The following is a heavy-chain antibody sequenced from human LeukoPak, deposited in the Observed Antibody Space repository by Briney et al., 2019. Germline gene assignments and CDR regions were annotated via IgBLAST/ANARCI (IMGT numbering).Heavy chain of an antibody. D-gene: IGHD3-22*01. CDR2: IYSGGSI. CDR1: GFTFNNAW. J-gene: IGHJ4*02. CDR3: ARAPGYDIAGYYYGAFDY. V-gene: IGHV3-66*01. Sequence: GGSLRLPCAASGFTFNNAWMNWVGQAPGKGLEWVSVIYSGGSIYYADSVKGRFTNSKDKTKNTLYLQMNRLRAADTAVYYWARAPGYDIAGYYYGAFDYWGQGTLVTVSS.